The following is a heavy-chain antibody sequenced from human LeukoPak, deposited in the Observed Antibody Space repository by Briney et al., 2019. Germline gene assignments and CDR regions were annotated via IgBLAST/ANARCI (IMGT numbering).Heavy chain of an antibody. D-gene: IGHD3-3*01. CDR3: ARWSGDYSFDY. Sequence: PSETRSLTCTVSGGSISSYYWSWIRQPPGKGLEWIGHISYSGNTNHNPSLKSRVTMSVDTSKNQFSLKLSSVTAADTAVYYCARWSGDYSFDYWGQGTLVTVSS. CDR1: GGSISSYY. CDR2: ISYSGNT. J-gene: IGHJ4*02. V-gene: IGHV4-59*12.